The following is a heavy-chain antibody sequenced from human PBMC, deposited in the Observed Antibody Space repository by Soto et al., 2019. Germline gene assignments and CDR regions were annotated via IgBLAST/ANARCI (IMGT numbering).Heavy chain of an antibody. CDR3: ARDLAAGDY. CDR1: GYTFTPYY. V-gene: IGHV1-46*01. Sequence: QVQLVQSGAEVKKPGASVKLSCRTSGYTFTPYYIHWVRQAPGQGLEWLAIINPASGSTNYAQDFQGRVTLTMDTSTTTVYMELSGLRAEDTAIFYCARDLAAGDYWGQGTLVTVSS. J-gene: IGHJ4*02. CDR2: INPASGST. D-gene: IGHD6-13*01.